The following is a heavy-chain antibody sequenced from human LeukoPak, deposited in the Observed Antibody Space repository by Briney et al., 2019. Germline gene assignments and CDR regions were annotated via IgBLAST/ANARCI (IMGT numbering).Heavy chain of an antibody. Sequence: GGSLRLSCAASGFTVSSNYMSWVRQAPGKGLEWVSGISWNSGSIGYADSVKGRFTISRDNAKNSLYLQMNSLRAEDTALYYCAKDKGSGWYGGFHDYWGQGTLVTVSS. D-gene: IGHD6-19*01. CDR1: GFTVSSNY. CDR2: ISWNSGSI. CDR3: AKDKGSGWYGGFHDY. V-gene: IGHV3-9*01. J-gene: IGHJ4*02.